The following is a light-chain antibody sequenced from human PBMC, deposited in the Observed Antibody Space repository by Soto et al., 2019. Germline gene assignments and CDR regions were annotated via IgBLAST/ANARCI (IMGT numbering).Light chain of an antibody. Sequence: DIQMTQSPSTLSASLGDGVTITCRASQSVTTWLAWYQQKPGKAPKVLIYDASSLDSGVPSRFSGSGYGTEFTLTISSLQPDDFATYYCQQYNSYSWTFGQGTKVEVK. J-gene: IGKJ1*01. CDR3: QQYNSYSWT. CDR2: DAS. CDR1: QSVTTW. V-gene: IGKV1-5*01.